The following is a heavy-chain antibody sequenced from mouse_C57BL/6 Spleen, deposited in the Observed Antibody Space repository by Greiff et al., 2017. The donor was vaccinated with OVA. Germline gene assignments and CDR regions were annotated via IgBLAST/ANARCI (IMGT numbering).Heavy chain of an antibody. J-gene: IGHJ3*01. D-gene: IGHD2-4*01. CDR2: ISSGSSTI. CDR1: GFTFSDYG. CDR3: ARPGDYDAWFAY. Sequence: EVQVVESGGGLVKPGGSLKLSCAASGFTFSDYGMHWVRQAPEKGLEWVAYISSGSSTIYYADTVKGRFTISRDNAKNTLFLQMTSLRSEDTAMYYCARPGDYDAWFAYWGQGTLVTVSA. V-gene: IGHV5-17*01.